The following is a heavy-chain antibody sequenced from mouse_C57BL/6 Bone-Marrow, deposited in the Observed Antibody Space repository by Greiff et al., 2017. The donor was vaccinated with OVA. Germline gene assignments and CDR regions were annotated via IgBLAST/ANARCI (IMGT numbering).Heavy chain of an antibody. CDR3: AKNNYGSSYDWYFDV. V-gene: IGHV2-5*01. CDR1: GFSLTSYG. J-gene: IGHJ1*03. D-gene: IGHD1-1*01. CDR2: IWRGGST. Sequence: VQLQQSGPGLVQPSQSLSITCTVSGFSLTSYGVHWVRQSPGKGLEWLGVIWRGGSTDYNAAFMSRLSITKYTSKSQVYFKMTRLQADDTARYYCAKNNYGSSYDWYFDVWGTGTTVTVSS.